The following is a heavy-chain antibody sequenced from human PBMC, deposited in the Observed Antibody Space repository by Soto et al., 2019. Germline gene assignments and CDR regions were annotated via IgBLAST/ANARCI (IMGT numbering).Heavy chain of an antibody. D-gene: IGHD3-22*01. CDR1: GFIFSSYW. J-gene: IGHJ4*02. Sequence: GGSLRLSCAASGFIFSSYWMHWVRQAPGKGLVWVSRIKGDGSTTSYADSVKGRFTISRDNAKNTLYLQMNSLRAEYKALYSCGRRGTYYDSGGEFDFWGQGTRVTVSS. CDR2: IKGDGSTT. V-gene: IGHV3-74*01. CDR3: GRRGTYYDSGGEFDF.